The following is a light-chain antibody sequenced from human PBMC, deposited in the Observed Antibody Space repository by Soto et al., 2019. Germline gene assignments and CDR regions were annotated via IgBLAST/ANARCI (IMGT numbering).Light chain of an antibody. Sequence: EIQMTQSPSFVSASVGDRVTITCRASQAVSTWLAWYQQKPGDAPKLLIYAASTLQSGVPSRFSGSGSGTDFTLTIRNLQPEDFATYYCQQSNSFPRTFGGGTKVEIK. CDR1: QAVSTW. V-gene: IGKV1-12*01. CDR2: AAS. CDR3: QQSNSFPRT. J-gene: IGKJ4*01.